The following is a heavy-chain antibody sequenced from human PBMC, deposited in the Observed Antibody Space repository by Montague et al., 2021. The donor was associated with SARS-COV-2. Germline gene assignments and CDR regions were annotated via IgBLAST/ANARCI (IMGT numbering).Heavy chain of an antibody. CDR1: GSSFSGYY. D-gene: IGHD3-10*01. CDR3: ARLRDGVVPSPILGVGPFYSYYYIDV. V-gene: IGHV4-34*01. CDR2: INHGGST. Sequence: SETLSLTCAVYGSSFSGYYWNWIRQSPGEGLEWIGEINHGGSTKFSPSLKSRLTISTDTSKNQFSLKLTSVAAADTAVYYCARLRDGVVPSPILGVGPFYSYYYIDVWGRGTPVTVSS. J-gene: IGHJ6*03.